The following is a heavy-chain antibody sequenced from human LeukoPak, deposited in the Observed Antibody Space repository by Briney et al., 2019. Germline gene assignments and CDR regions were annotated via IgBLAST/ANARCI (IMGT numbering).Heavy chain of an antibody. Sequence: GGSLRLSCAASGFTFSSYAMHWVRQPPAKGLEGVAVISYDGSNKYYADSVKGRFTISRDNSKNTLYLQMNNLRAEDTAVYYCARGLTWIQLWVYFDYWGQGTLVTVSS. J-gene: IGHJ4*02. D-gene: IGHD5-18*01. V-gene: IGHV3-30-3*01. CDR2: ISYDGSNK. CDR3: ARGLTWIQLWVYFDY. CDR1: GFTFSSYA.